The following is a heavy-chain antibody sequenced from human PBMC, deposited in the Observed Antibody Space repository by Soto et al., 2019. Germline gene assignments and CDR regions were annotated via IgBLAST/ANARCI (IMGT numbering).Heavy chain of an antibody. Sequence: ASVKVSCKASGYTFTSYGISWVRQAPGQGLEWMGWISAYNGNTNYAQKLQGRVTMTTDTSTSTAYMELRSLRSDDTAVYYCARNTYYGSGSYYNDAFDIWGQGTMVTVSS. J-gene: IGHJ3*02. CDR2: ISAYNGNT. V-gene: IGHV1-18*01. CDR3: ARNTYYGSGSYYNDAFDI. CDR1: GYTFTSYG. D-gene: IGHD3-10*01.